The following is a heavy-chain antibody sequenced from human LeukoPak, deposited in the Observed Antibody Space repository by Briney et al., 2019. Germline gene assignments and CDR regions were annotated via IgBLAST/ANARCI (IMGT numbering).Heavy chain of an antibody. D-gene: IGHD6-13*01. CDR2: IYTSGST. CDR3: ARHRGGYSSSWYVPHYYYMDV. CDR1: GGSISSYY. V-gene: IGHV4-4*07. Sequence: SETLSLTCTVSGGSISSYYWSWIRQPAGKGLEWIGRIYTSGSTNYNPSLKSRVTMSVDTSKNLFSLKLSSVTAADTAVYYCARHRGGYSSSWYVPHYYYMDVWGKGTTVTVSS. J-gene: IGHJ6*03.